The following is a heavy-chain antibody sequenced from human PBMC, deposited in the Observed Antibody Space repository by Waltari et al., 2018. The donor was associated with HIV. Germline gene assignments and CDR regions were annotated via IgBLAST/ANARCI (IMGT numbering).Heavy chain of an antibody. CDR2: IRGGGET. CDR1: GFIFTAFA. Sequence: QLLESGGVLIEPGGSLILSCAASGFIFTAFAMDWVRQAPGKGVEWVSAIRGGGETFYADSVKGRFTISRDNSKNTLYLQMNSLRADDAAVYYCVKDSGRAADVFDLWGQGTMVTVSS. J-gene: IGHJ3*01. V-gene: IGHV3-23*01. D-gene: IGHD3-10*01. CDR3: VKDSGRAADVFDL.